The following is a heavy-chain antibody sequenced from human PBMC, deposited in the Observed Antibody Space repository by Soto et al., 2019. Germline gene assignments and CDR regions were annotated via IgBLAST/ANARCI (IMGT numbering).Heavy chain of an antibody. J-gene: IGHJ5*02. CDR2: INHSGST. D-gene: IGHD3-22*01. V-gene: IGHV4-34*01. CDR3: ARAPYYDSSRYYNWFDP. CDR1: GGSFSGYY. Sequence: SETLSLTCAVDGGSFSGYYWSWIRQPPGKGLEWIGEINHSGSTNYNPSLKSRVTISVDTSKNQFSLRLSSVTAADTAVYYCARAPYYDSSRYYNWFDPWGQGTLVTVSS.